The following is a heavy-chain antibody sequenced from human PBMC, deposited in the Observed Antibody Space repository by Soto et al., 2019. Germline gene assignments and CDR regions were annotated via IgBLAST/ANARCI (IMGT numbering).Heavy chain of an antibody. Sequence: SETLSLTCTVSGGSISSSSYYWGWIRQPPGKGLEWIGSIYYSGSTYYNPSLKSRVTISVDTSKNQFSLKLSSVTAADTAVYYCARRREPVLRFLEWLSSPIDYWGQGTLVTVSS. CDR3: ARRREPVLRFLEWLSSPIDY. CDR1: GGSISSSSYY. V-gene: IGHV4-39*01. CDR2: IYYSGST. J-gene: IGHJ4*02. D-gene: IGHD3-3*01.